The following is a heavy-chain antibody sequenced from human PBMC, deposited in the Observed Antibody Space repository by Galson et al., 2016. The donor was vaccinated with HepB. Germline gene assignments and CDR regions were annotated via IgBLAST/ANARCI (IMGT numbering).Heavy chain of an antibody. Sequence: SETLSLTCTVSGHSISNSDYYWGWIRQPPGKGLEWIGTIYYNGSTYCNPSLKSRVTISVDTSKNRFSLKLSSVTAADTAVYYCASAIVDPYADYVFWGQGTLVTVSS. CDR3: ASAIVDPYADYVF. J-gene: IGHJ4*02. CDR1: GHSISNSDYY. CDR2: IYYNGST. V-gene: IGHV4-39*07. D-gene: IGHD4-17*01.